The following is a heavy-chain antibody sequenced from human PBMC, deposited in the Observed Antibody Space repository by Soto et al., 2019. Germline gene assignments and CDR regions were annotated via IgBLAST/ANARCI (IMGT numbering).Heavy chain of an antibody. CDR3: ARDRLYSRSYNWFDP. CDR1: GYTFTSYA. Sequence: QVQLVQSGAEVKKPGASVKVSCKASGYTFTSYAMHWVRQAPGQRLEWMGWINAGNGNTKYSQKFQGRVTITRDTSASTAYMELSSLRSEDTAVYYCARDRLYSRSYNWFDPWGQGTLVTVSS. J-gene: IGHJ5*02. CDR2: INAGNGNT. D-gene: IGHD6-6*01. V-gene: IGHV1-3*01.